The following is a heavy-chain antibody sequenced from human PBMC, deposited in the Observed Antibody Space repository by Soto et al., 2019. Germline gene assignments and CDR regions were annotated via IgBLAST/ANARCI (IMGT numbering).Heavy chain of an antibody. CDR3: AGDFSYDFWGGPPSTRGPRDYYGMDV. CDR1: GYTFTGYY. V-gene: IGHV1-2*04. D-gene: IGHD3-3*01. CDR2: INPNSGGT. Sequence: QVQLVQSGAEVKKPGASVKVSCKASGYTFTGYYMHWVRQAPGQGLEWMGWINPNSGGTNYAQKFQGWVTMTRDTSIRTANRELSRRRSAAPAVNYCAGDFSYDFWGGPPSTRGPRDYYGMDVWGQGTTVTVSS. J-gene: IGHJ6*02.